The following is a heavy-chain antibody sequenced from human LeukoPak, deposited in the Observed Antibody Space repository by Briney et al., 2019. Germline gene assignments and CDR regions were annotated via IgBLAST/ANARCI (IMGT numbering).Heavy chain of an antibody. Sequence: GGSLRLSCAASGFTFSRYAMSWVRQAPGKGLEWVSAISGSGGSTFYADSVKGRFTISRGNSKNTLYLQMNSLRAEDTAVYYCAKEREWGIQLSYYYMDVWGKGTTVTVSS. CDR1: GFTFSRYA. CDR3: AKEREWGIQLSYYYMDV. J-gene: IGHJ6*03. D-gene: IGHD5-18*01. CDR2: ISGSGGST. V-gene: IGHV3-23*01.